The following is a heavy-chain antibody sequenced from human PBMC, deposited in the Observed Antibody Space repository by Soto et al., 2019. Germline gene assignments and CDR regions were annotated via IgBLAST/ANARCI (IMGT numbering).Heavy chain of an antibody. J-gene: IGHJ4*02. CDR3: AKLGGSAGNVRVEFDY. V-gene: IGHV3-23*01. D-gene: IGHD6-13*01. CDR1: GFSFSTYA. Sequence: GGSLRLSCAASGFSFSTYAMTWVRQAPGKGLEWVSTISGGGASTYYVDSVNGRLTISRDNSRHPLYLPMNSLRAEDTAAYYCAKLGGSAGNVRVEFDYWGQGTLVTVSS. CDR2: ISGGGAST.